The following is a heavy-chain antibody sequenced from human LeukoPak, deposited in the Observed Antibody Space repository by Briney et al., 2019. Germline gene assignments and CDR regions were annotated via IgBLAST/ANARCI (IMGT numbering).Heavy chain of an antibody. D-gene: IGHD2-2*01. CDR1: GFTFSGYS. V-gene: IGHV3-21*01. CDR2: ISSSSSYI. J-gene: IGHJ4*02. CDR3: ARKGYCSSTSCYHFDY. Sequence: PGGSLRLSCAASGFTFSGYSMNWVRQAPGKGLEWVSSISSSSSYIYYADSVKGRFTISRDNAKNSLYLQMNSLRAEDTAVYYCARKGYCSSTSCYHFDYWGQGTLVTVSS.